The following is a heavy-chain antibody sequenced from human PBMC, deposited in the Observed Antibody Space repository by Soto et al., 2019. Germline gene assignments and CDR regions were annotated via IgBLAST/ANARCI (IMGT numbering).Heavy chain of an antibody. CDR1: GATISSYY. CDR3: SYGDSPGPIDH. CDR2: IHNGERT. Sequence: LSLTGPFSGATISSYYWSWFRQAPGKGLEYIGYIHNGERTNYNPSLESRVTISADTSKNQFSLRLSSVTAADTAMYYCSYGDSPGPIDHWGQGTLVTVSS. V-gene: IGHV4-59*01. D-gene: IGHD4-17*01. J-gene: IGHJ4*02.